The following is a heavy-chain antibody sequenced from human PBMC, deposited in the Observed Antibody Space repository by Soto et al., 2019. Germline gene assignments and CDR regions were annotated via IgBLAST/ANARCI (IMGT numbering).Heavy chain of an antibody. CDR1: GFTFTRSG. J-gene: IGHJ4*02. D-gene: IGHD1-7*01. V-gene: IGHV1-58*01. CDR3: AAQRMGDELELRAYYFDY. CDR2: IVVGSGNT. Sequence: ASGKVSCKASGFTFTRSGVQWVRQARGQRLEWIGWIVVGSGNTNYAQKFQERVTITRDMSTSTAYMELSSLRSEDTAVYYCAAQRMGDELELRAYYFDYWGQGTLVTVSS.